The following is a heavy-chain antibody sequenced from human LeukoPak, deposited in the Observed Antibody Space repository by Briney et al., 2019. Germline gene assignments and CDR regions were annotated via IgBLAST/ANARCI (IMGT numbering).Heavy chain of an antibody. Sequence: SGTLSLTCAVSGGSISSSNWWSWVRQPPGKGLEWIGQIYHSGSTNYNPSLKSRVAMSVDKSKNQFSLNLNSVTAADTAVYYCARGQWFRAFWSRGTPVTVSS. CDR1: GGSISSSNW. CDR2: IYHSGST. D-gene: IGHD3-10*01. V-gene: IGHV4-4*02. CDR3: ARGQWFRAF. J-gene: IGHJ4*02.